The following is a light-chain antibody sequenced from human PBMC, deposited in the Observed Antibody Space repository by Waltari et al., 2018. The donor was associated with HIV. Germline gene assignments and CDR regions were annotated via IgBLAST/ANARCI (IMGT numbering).Light chain of an antibody. CDR2: DNN. CDR3: ATWDSGLSAVV. Sequence: QSVFTQPPSVSATPGQKVTISCSGSSSHIGSNYAFWYQQLPGTAPKLLIYDNNKRPSGIPDRFSGSKSGTSATLGITGLQTGDEADYYCATWDSGLSAVVFGGGTKLTVL. J-gene: IGLJ2*01. V-gene: IGLV1-51*01. CDR1: SSHIGSNY.